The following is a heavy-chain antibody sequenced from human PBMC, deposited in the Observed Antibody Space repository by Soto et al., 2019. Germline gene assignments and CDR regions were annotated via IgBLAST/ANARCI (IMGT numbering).Heavy chain of an antibody. CDR2: IYYSGST. CDR1: GGSISSSSYY. J-gene: IGHJ6*03. V-gene: IGHV4-39*01. D-gene: IGHD4-17*01. Sequence: SETLSLTCTVSGGSISSSSYYWGWIRQPPGKGLEWIGSIYYSGSTYYNPSLKSRVTISVDTSKNQFSLKLSSVTAADTAVYYCATLHLFDYGDYGGYYYYMDVWGKGTTVTVSS. CDR3: ATLHLFDYGDYGGYYYYMDV.